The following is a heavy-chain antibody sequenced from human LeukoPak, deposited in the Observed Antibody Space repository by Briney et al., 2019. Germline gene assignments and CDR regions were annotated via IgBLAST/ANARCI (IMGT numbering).Heavy chain of an antibody. CDR2: IYYSGST. CDR1: GGSFSGYY. CDR3: ARVGGYYDFWSGYYGLDY. J-gene: IGHJ4*02. D-gene: IGHD3-3*01. Sequence: PSETLSLTCAVYGGSFSGYYWSWIRQPPGKGLEWIGYIYYSGSTNYNPSLKSRVTISVDTSKNQFSLKLSSVTAADTAVYYCARVGGYYDFWSGYYGLDYWGQGTLVTVSS. V-gene: IGHV4-59*01.